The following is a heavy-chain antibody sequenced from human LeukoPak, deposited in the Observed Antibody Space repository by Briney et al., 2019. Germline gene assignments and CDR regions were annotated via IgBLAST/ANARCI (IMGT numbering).Heavy chain of an antibody. CDR1: GGSISSYY. CDR2: IYYSGTT. D-gene: IGHD6-13*01. V-gene: IGHV4-59*01. J-gene: IGHJ4*02. CDR3: ARGVYIAAAQYGY. Sequence: PSETLSLTCTVSGGSISSYYWSWIRQPPGKGLEWIGYIYYSGTTNYNPSLKSRVTISVDTSKNQFSLKLSSVTAADTVVYYCARGVYIAAAQYGYWGREPWSPSPQ.